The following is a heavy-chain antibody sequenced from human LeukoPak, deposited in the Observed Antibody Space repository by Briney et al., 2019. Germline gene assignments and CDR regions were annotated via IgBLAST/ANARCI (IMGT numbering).Heavy chain of an antibody. CDR2: IKSKTDGGTT. V-gene: IGHV3-15*01. Sequence: GSLRLSCAASGFPFSNAWMSWVRQAPGKGLEWGGRIKSKTDGGTTDYAAPVKGRFTISRDDSKNTLYLQMNSLKTEDTAVYYCTTDRAHYDFWSGYYSVDYWGQGTLVTVSS. CDR1: GFPFSNAW. D-gene: IGHD3-3*01. CDR3: TTDRAHYDFWSGYYSVDY. J-gene: IGHJ4*02.